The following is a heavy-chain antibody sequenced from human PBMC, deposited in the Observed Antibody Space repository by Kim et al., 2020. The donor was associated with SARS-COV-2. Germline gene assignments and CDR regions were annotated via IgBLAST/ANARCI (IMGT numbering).Heavy chain of an antibody. CDR3: AKPEKYYYDSSGSVLYYFKLWGYFDY. CDR1: GFTFSSYA. Sequence: GGSLRLSCAASGFTFSSYAMSWVRQAPGKGLEWVSAISGSGGSTYYADSVKGRFTISRDNSKNTLYLQMNSLRAEDTAVYYCAKPEKYYYDSSGSVLYYFKLWGYFDYWGQGTLVTVSS. CDR2: ISGSGGST. V-gene: IGHV3-23*01. J-gene: IGHJ4*02. D-gene: IGHD3-22*01.